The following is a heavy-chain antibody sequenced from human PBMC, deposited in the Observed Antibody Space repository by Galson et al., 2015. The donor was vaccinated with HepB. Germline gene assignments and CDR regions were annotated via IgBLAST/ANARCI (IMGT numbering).Heavy chain of an antibody. CDR3: ASEPRTFFSGQNYGLDV. J-gene: IGHJ6*02. CDR2: ISADNGNI. D-gene: IGHD6-19*01. Sequence: SVKVSCKASGYSFTSFGISWVRQAPGQGLEWMGGISADNGNIKYAQKFRGRVTMTTDTSTSTAYMELGSLRSDDTAVYYCASEPRTFFSGQNYGLDVWGQGTTVTVSS. CDR1: GYSFTSFG. V-gene: IGHV1-18*01.